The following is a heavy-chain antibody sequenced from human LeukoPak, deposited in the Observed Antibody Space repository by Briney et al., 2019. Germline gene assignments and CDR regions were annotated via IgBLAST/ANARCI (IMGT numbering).Heavy chain of an antibody. CDR3: ARGYNWFDP. J-gene: IGHJ5*02. CDR1: GGSFSGYY. V-gene: IGHV4-34*01. Sequence: SETLSLTCAVYGGSFSGYYWSWIRQPPGKGLEWIGEINHSGSTNYNPSLKCRVTISVDTSKNQFSLKLSSVTAADTAVYYCARGYNWFDPWGQGTLVTVSS. CDR2: INHSGST.